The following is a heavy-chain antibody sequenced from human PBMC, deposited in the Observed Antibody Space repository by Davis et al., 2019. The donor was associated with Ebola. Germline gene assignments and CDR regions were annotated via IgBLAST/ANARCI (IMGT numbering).Heavy chain of an antibody. D-gene: IGHD5-24*01. J-gene: IGHJ6*02. CDR1: GGSIGSSSYY. Sequence: MPSETLSLTCTVSGGSIGSSSYYWDWIRQSPGKGLEWIASIYYSGSTYYNLSLKSRVTISVDTSKNQFSLKLSSVTAADTAVYYCARRQRRLQFGYYYYGLDVWGQGTTVTVSS. CDR3: ARRQRRLQFGYYYYGLDV. CDR2: IYYSGST. V-gene: IGHV4-39*01.